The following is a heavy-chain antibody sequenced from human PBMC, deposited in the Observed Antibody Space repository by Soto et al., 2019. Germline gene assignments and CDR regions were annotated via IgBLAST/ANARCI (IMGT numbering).Heavy chain of an antibody. V-gene: IGHV3-30*04. CDR3: ARGGRESRELLGVFDI. CDR1: GFTFSRYS. CDR2: ISYNGNNK. J-gene: IGHJ3*02. Sequence: QVQLVESGGGVVQPGRSLRLSCAASGFTFSRYSIHWVRQAPGKGLEWVAVISYNGNNKYYADSVKGRFTVSRDDSKRAVFLQMDSLRAEDTAVYYCARGGRESRELLGVFDIWGPGTMVTVSS. D-gene: IGHD1-7*01.